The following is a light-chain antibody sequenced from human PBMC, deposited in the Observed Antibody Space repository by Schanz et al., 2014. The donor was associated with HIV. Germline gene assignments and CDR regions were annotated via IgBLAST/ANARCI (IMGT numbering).Light chain of an antibody. Sequence: QSVLTQPASVSGSPGQSISISCTGTSGDVGSYNYVSWYQQHPGKAPKLMIYDVSNRPSGVSSRFSGSKSGNTASLTISGLQAADEADYYCSSYTSSSSPVFGGGTKLTVL. CDR2: DVS. J-gene: IGLJ3*02. CDR3: SSYTSSSSPV. CDR1: SGDVGSYNY. V-gene: IGLV2-14*03.